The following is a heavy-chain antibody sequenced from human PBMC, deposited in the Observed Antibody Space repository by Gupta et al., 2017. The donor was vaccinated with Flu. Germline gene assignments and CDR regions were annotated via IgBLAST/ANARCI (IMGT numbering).Heavy chain of an antibody. D-gene: IGHD4-4*01. J-gene: IGHJ5*02. Sequence: EWVATIKQDGSDQDYVDSVKGRFTISRDSAKNSLFLQMNGLRVEDTAIYYCARGSHDSKYRCFETWGQGTRVTVSS. V-gene: IGHV3-7*01. CDR3: ARGSHDSKYRCFET. CDR2: IKQDGSDQ.